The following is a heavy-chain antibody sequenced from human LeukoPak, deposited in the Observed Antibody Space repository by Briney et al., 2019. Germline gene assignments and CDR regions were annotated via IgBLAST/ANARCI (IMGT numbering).Heavy chain of an antibody. Sequence: PGGSLRLSCAASGFTFSSYTMNWVRQAPGKGPEWVSSITSSSSYIYYADSVKGRFTISRDNARNSLYLQMNSLRAEDTAVYYCAREILVQRPPLTTYYYFDYWGQGTLVTVSS. CDR3: AREILVQRPPLTTYYYFDY. V-gene: IGHV3-21*01. CDR1: GFTFSSYT. CDR2: ITSSSSYI. J-gene: IGHJ4*02. D-gene: IGHD4-17*01.